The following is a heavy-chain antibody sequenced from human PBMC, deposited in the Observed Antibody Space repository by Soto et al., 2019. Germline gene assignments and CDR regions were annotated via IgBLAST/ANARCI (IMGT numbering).Heavy chain of an antibody. CDR1: GYTFTIYG. D-gene: IGHD5-12*01. CDR2: ISPDNGNT. V-gene: IGHV1-18*01. Sequence: QVQLVQSGGEVKKPGASVKVSCKASGYTFTIYGINWVRQAPGQGLEWMGWISPDNGNTNYAQKLQGRVTMTTDTSTSTAYMELSSLRSDDTAVYYCARALVYSGYAGMDVWGQGTTVTVSS. J-gene: IGHJ6*02. CDR3: ARALVYSGYAGMDV.